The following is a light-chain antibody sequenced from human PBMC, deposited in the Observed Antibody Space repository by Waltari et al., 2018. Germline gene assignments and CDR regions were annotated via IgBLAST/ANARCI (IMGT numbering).Light chain of an antibody. J-gene: IGLJ2*01. CDR2: DVT. CDR3: SSYTSSGTGVL. CDR1: SSDVGGYNY. V-gene: IGLV2-14*03. Sequence: QSALTQPASVSGSPGQSITISCTGTSSDVGGYNYVCWYQQHPGKAPKLMIYDVTNRPSGVSNGFSGSKSVNTASLTISGLQAEYEADYYCSSYTSSGTGVLFGGGTNLSVL.